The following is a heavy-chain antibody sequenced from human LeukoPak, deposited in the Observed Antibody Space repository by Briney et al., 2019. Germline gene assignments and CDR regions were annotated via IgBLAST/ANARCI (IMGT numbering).Heavy chain of an antibody. D-gene: IGHD6-19*01. V-gene: IGHV1-2*02. Sequence: GASVNVSCKASVYTFTGYNMHWVGQAPGQGLEWLGWINPNTGGTNYAEKFQGRVTMTRDTSISTAYMELSRLRSDDTAFYYFSIYSALAVAGTFPGYWGQGTLVTVSS. CDR3: SIYSALAVAGTFPGY. J-gene: IGHJ4*02. CDR2: INPNTGGT. CDR1: VYTFTGYN.